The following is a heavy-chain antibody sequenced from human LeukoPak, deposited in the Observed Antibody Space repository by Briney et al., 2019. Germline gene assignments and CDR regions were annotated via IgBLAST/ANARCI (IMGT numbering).Heavy chain of an antibody. J-gene: IGHJ4*02. CDR1: GGTFNNYA. CDR3: ARAVQVTTGGLFDY. CDR2: IIPIFDTA. Sequence: SVKVSCKASGGTFNNYAISWVRQAPGQGLEWMGGIIPIFDTANYAQKLQGRVTITADKSTSTAYMELSSLRSEDTAVYYCARAVQVTTGGLFDYWGQGTLVTVSS. V-gene: IGHV1-69*06. D-gene: IGHD4-17*01.